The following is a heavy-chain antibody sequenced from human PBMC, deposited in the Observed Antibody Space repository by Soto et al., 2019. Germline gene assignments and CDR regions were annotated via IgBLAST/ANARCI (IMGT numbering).Heavy chain of an antibody. CDR1: GFTFSSYG. D-gene: IGHD1-26*01. Sequence: GGSLRLSCAASGFTFSSYGMHWVRQAPGKGLEWVAVISYDGSNKYYADSVKGRFTISRDNSKNTLYLQMNSLRAEDTAVYYCAKGRELPEFDYWGQGTQVTVS. V-gene: IGHV3-30*18. CDR2: ISYDGSNK. CDR3: AKGRELPEFDY. J-gene: IGHJ4*02.